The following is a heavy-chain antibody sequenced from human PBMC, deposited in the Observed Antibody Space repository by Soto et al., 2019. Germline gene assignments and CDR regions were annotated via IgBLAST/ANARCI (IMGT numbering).Heavy chain of an antibody. CDR3: ARAIFWSGYTLGY. D-gene: IGHD3-3*01. Sequence: ASVNVACKSSGYNFTSYDITWLRRSTGQGLEWMGWMNPNSGNTGYAQKFQGRVTMTRNTSISTAYMELSSLRSEDTAVYYCARAIFWSGYTLGYWGQGILVTVSS. CDR1: GYNFTSYD. J-gene: IGHJ4*02. V-gene: IGHV1-8*01. CDR2: MNPNSGNT.